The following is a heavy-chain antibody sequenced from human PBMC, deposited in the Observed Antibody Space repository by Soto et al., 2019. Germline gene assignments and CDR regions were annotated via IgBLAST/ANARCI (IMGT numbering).Heavy chain of an antibody. CDR1: GFTVSSNY. V-gene: IGHV3-66*01. D-gene: IGHD2-15*01. J-gene: IGHJ4*02. CDR3: ARVAATYFDY. Sequence: PGGSLRLSCAASGFTVSSNYMSWVRQAPGKGLEWVSVIYSGGSTYYADSVKGRFTISRDNSKNTLYLQMNSLRAADTAVYYCARVAATYFDYWGQGTLVTVSS. CDR2: IYSGGST.